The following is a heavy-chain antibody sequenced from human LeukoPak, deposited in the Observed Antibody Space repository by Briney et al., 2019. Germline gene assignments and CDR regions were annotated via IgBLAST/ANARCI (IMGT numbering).Heavy chain of an antibody. V-gene: IGHV3-23*01. CDR2: ISGSGGST. CDR3: AKGDGQWLVPDY. D-gene: IGHD6-19*01. J-gene: IGHJ4*02. CDR1: GFTFSSYA. Sequence: GGSPRLSCAASGFTFSSYAMSWVRQAPGKGLEWVSAISGSGGSTYYADSVKGRFTISRDNSKNTLYLQMNSLRAEDTAVYYCAKGDGQWLVPDYWGQGTLVTVSS.